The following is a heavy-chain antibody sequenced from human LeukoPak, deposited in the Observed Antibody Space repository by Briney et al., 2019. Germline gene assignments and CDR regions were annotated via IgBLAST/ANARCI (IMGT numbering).Heavy chain of an antibody. CDR2: IRSESSTI. CDR3: AKSGFPQGCFDP. CDR1: GFTFSSYS. Sequence: GGSLRLSCAGSGFTFSSYSMDWVRQAPGKGLEWVSYIRSESSTIYYADSVKGRFTISRDNAKNSLYLQINRLGAEDTAVYYCAKSGFPQGCFDPWGQETRVPAPS. V-gene: IGHV3-48*01. J-gene: IGHJ5*02. D-gene: IGHD3-9*01.